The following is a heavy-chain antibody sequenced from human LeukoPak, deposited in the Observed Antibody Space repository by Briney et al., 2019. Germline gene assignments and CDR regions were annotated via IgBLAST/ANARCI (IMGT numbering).Heavy chain of an antibody. Sequence: SETLSLTCTVSGGSISSGSYYWSWIRQPAGKGLEWIGRIYTSGSTNYNPSLKSRVTISVDTSKNQFSLKLSSVTAADTAVYYCARDHYGSGSCDYWGQGTLVTVSS. CDR2: IYTSGST. CDR3: ARDHYGSGSCDY. CDR1: GGSISSGSYY. V-gene: IGHV4-61*02. D-gene: IGHD3-10*01. J-gene: IGHJ4*02.